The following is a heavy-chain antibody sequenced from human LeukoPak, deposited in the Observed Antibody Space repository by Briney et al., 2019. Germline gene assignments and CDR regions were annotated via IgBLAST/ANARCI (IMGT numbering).Heavy chain of an antibody. Sequence: NPGGSLRLSCAASGFTFSSYSMNWARQAPGKGLEWVSSISSSSSYIYYADSVKGRFTISRDNAKNSLYLQMNSLRAEDTAVYYCARGAWDCGGDCYGAGYFDYWGQGTLVTVSS. D-gene: IGHD2-21*02. CDR3: ARGAWDCGGDCYGAGYFDY. V-gene: IGHV3-21*01. J-gene: IGHJ4*02. CDR2: ISSSSSYI. CDR1: GFTFSSYS.